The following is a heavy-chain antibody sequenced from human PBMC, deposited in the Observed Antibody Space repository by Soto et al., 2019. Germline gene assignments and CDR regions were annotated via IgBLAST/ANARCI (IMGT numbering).Heavy chain of an antibody. V-gene: IGHV1-46*01. J-gene: IGHJ4*02. CDR3: ALKVVTYYDN. CDR2: INTAGGTT. Sequence: QVQLVQSGAEVKKPGASVRISCRASGYSFTSTYVHWVRQAPGQGPEWMGIINTAGGTTYDAQKCQDSLTITSDTSTDTVFLDLNDLTSEDTAVYFCALKVVTYYDNWGQGTLLTVSS. CDR1: GYSFTSTY. D-gene: IGHD2-21*02.